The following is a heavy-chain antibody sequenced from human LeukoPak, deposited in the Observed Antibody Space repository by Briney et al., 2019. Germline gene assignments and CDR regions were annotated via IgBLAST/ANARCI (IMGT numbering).Heavy chain of an antibody. V-gene: IGHV4-39*01. CDR3: ASLPDSSGFDY. J-gene: IGHJ4*02. D-gene: IGHD3-22*01. CDR1: GGSISSSSYY. CDR2: LYYSGRT. Sequence: PSETLSLPCTVSGGSISSSSYYWGWIRQPPGKGLEWIGSLYYSGRTYYTPSFKSRVTILVDTSKNQFSLKLSSVTAADTAVYYCASLPDSSGFDYWGQGTLVTVSS.